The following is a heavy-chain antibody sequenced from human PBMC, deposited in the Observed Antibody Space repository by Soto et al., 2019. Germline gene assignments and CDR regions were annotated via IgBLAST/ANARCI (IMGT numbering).Heavy chain of an antibody. V-gene: IGHV4-34*01. D-gene: IGHD4-17*01. J-gene: IGHJ6*02. CDR3: ARLDYGDFPTIYYYYGMDV. Sequence: PSETLSLTCAVYGGSFSGYYWSWIRQPPGKGLEWIGEINHSGSTNYNPSLKSRVTISVDTSKNQFSLKLSSVTAADTAVYYCARLDYGDFPTIYYYYGMDVWGQGTTVNV. CDR1: GGSFSGYY. CDR2: INHSGST.